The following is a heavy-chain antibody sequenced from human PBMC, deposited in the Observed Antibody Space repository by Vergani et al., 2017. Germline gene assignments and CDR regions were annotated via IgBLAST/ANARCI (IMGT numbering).Heavy chain of an antibody. D-gene: IGHD6-13*01. CDR2: ISYDGSNK. Sequence: QVQLVESGGGVVQPGRSLRLSCAASGFTFSSYAMHWVRQAPGKGLEWVAVISYDGSNKYYADSVKGRFTIARDNSKTTLYLQMNSLRAEDTAVYYCARDLWGAAAGIFDYWGQGTLVTVSS. CDR1: GFTFSSYA. V-gene: IGHV3-30*01. J-gene: IGHJ4*02. CDR3: ARDLWGAAAGIFDY.